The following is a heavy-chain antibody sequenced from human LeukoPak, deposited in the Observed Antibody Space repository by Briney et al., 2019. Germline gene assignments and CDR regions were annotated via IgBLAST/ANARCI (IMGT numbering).Heavy chain of an antibody. CDR1: GGTFSSYA. V-gene: IGHV1-46*01. J-gene: IGHJ2*01. CDR3: ARDLGSPEWYFDL. Sequence: ASVKVSCKASGGTFSSYAISWVRQAPGQGLEWMGIINPSGGSTSYAQKFQGRVTMTRDTSTSTVYMELSSLRSEDTAVYYCARDLGSPEWYFDLWGRGTLVTVSS. D-gene: IGHD2-15*01. CDR2: INPSGGST.